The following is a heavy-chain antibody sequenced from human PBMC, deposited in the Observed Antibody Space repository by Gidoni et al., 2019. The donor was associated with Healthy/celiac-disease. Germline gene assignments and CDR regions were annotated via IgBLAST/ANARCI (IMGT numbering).Heavy chain of an antibody. J-gene: IGHJ4*02. CDR2: IWYDGSNK. D-gene: IGHD6-19*01. V-gene: IGHV3-33*01. Sequence: QVQLVESGGGVVQPGRSLRLSCAASGFTFSRYGMPWVRQAPGKGLGWVAVIWYDGSNKYYADSVKGRFTISRDNSKNTLYLQMNSLRAEDTAVYYCARDSSGWTYWGQGTLVTVSS. CDR1: GFTFSRYG. CDR3: ARDSSGWTY.